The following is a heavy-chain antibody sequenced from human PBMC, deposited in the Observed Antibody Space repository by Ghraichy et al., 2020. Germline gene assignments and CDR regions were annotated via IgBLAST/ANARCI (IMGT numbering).Heavy chain of an antibody. CDR1: GGSISSGGYS. CDR2: IYHSGST. Sequence: SETLSLTCAVSGGSISSGGYSWSWIRQPPGKGLEWIGYIYHSGSTYYNPSLKSRVTISVDRSKNQFSLKLSSVTAADTAVYYCARGIGGHLTGHDYGDYGWFDPWGQGTLVTVSS. V-gene: IGHV4-30-2*01. J-gene: IGHJ5*02. CDR3: ARGIGGHLTGHDYGDYGWFDP. D-gene: IGHD4-17*01.